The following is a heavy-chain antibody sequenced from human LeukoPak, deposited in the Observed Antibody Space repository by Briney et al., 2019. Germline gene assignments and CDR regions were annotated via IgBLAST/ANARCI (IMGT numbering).Heavy chain of an antibody. J-gene: IGHJ4*02. D-gene: IGHD5-12*01. V-gene: IGHV1-3*01. CDR1: GYPFTSYA. Sequence: ASVKLSCKASGYPFTSYAMHWVRQAPGQRLEWMGWINAGNGNTKYSQKFQGRVTITRDTSASTAYMELSSLRSEDTAVYYCASVDMGTGYYFDYWGQGTLVTVSS. CDR2: INAGNGNT. CDR3: ASVDMGTGYYFDY.